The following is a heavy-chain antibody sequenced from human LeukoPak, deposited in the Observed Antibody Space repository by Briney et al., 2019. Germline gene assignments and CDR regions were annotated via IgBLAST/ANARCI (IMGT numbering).Heavy chain of an antibody. D-gene: IGHD2-2*01. V-gene: IGHV1-2*02. CDR2: INPNSGGT. Sequence: ASVKVSCKASGYTFTGYYMHWVRQAPGQGLEWMGWINPNSGGTNYAQKFQGRVTMTRDTSISTAYMELSRLTSDDTAVFYCVPDCSSTACLFDYWGQGTLVTVSS. CDR1: GYTFTGYY. CDR3: VPDCSSTACLFDY. J-gene: IGHJ4*02.